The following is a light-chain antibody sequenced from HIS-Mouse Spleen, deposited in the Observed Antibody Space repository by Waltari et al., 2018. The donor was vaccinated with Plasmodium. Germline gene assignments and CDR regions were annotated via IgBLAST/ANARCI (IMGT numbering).Light chain of an antibody. V-gene: IGLV1-44*01. CDR2: SNN. Sequence: QSVLTQPPSASGTPGQRVTISCSGSSSNIGRNTVNWYQQLPGTAPKLLIYSNNQRPSGVPCRFSGSKSGTSAALAISGLQSEDEADYYCAAWDDSLNGVFGGGTKLTVL. CDR1: SSNIGRNT. CDR3: AAWDDSLNGV. J-gene: IGLJ3*02.